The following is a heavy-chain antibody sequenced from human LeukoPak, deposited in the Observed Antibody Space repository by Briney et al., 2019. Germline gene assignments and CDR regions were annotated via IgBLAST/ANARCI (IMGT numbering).Heavy chain of an antibody. Sequence: HPGGSLRLSCAASGFTFSSYAMSWVRQAPGKGLEWVSYISSSSSTIYYADSVKGRFTISRDNAKNSLYLQMNSLRAEDTAVYYCARGTTVTTICYFDYWGQGTLVTVSS. V-gene: IGHV3-48*01. CDR2: ISSSSSTI. CDR1: GFTFSSYA. CDR3: ARGTTVTTICYFDY. D-gene: IGHD4-17*01. J-gene: IGHJ4*02.